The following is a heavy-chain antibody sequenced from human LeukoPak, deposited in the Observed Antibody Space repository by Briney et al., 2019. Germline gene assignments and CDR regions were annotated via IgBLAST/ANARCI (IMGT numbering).Heavy chain of an antibody. CDR3: ARGSIAVAGTLRAYYYYYMDV. CDR1: GGSISSYY. Sequence: SETLSLTCTVSGGSISSYYWSWIRQPPGKGLEWIGYIYYSGSTNYNPSLKSRVTISVDTSKNQFSLKLSSVTAADTAVYYCARGSIAVAGTLRAYYYYYMDVWGKGTTVTISS. J-gene: IGHJ6*03. CDR2: IYYSGST. D-gene: IGHD6-19*01. V-gene: IGHV4-59*08.